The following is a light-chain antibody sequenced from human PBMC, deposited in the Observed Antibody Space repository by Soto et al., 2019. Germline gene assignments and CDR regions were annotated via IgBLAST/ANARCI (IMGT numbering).Light chain of an antibody. CDR1: QSLLYSNGYNY. CDR3: MQTLQTPYT. Sequence: DIVMTQSPLSLPVTPGEPASISCRSSQSLLYSNGYNYLGWYLQKPGQSPQLLIYLGSSRASGVXDMXSGIGSGTDFTLKISRVEAEDVGVYYCMQTLQTPYTFGQGTKLEIK. CDR2: LGS. J-gene: IGKJ2*01. V-gene: IGKV2-28*01.